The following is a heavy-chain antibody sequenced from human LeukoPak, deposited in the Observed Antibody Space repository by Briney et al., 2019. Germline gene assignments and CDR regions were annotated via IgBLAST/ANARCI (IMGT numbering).Heavy chain of an antibody. V-gene: IGHV3-23*01. J-gene: IGHJ4*02. CDR2: ISGSGGST. Sequence: GGSLRLSCAASGFTFSSDAMSWVRQAPGKGLEWVSAISGSGGSTYYADSVKGRFTISRDNSKNTPYLQMNSLRAEDTAVYYCAKDGPNRRITMVRGVTTYYFDYWGQGTLVTVSS. D-gene: IGHD3-10*01. CDR3: AKDGPNRRITMVRGVTTYYFDY. CDR1: GFTFSSDA.